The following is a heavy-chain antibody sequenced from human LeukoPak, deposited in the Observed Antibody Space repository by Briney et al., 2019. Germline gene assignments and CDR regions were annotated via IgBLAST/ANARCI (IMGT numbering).Heavy chain of an antibody. CDR2: IIISGTTI. D-gene: IGHD5-18*01. J-gene: IGHJ4*02. CDR1: GFTFSSYE. V-gene: IGHV3-48*03. CDR3: ARVLDSYGYFYIDY. Sequence: AGSLRLSCAASGFTFSSYEMNWVRHAPGKGLEWVSYIIISGTTIYYPHSVKGRFTISRENAKNSMYLQMNRLRAEDTAVYYCARVLDSYGYFYIDYWGQGTLVTVSS.